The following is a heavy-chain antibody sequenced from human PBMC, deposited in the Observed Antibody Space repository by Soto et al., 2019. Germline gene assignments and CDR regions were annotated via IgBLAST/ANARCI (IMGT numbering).Heavy chain of an antibody. Sequence: SGPTLVNPTQTLTLTCTVSGLSLTTRGMTLGWIRQPPGKAPEWLALSTQYSPSLQSRLTFTEDTSKNQVVLTMTNMDPVDTATYYWTLRPDTSRGTIYWGQGTMVTVSS. CDR2: ST. CDR1: GLSLTTRGMT. J-gene: IGHJ4*02. D-gene: IGHD3-3*01. CDR3: TLRPDTSRGTIY. V-gene: IGHV2-5*01.